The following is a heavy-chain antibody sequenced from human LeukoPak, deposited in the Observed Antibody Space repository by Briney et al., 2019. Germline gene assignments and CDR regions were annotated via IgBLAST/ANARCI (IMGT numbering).Heavy chain of an antibody. CDR2: ITGSGGST. CDR3: AKGYGLGSNENFDN. Sequence: AGRYLRLSCAASGFTFSSYAMFWVRQAPGKGLEWVSTITGSGGSTYYPDSVKGRFTISRDISKNTLYLHVNSLRPEDTAVYYCAKGYGLGSNENFDNWGQGTLVTVSS. V-gene: IGHV3-23*01. CDR1: GFTFSSYA. J-gene: IGHJ4*02. D-gene: IGHD3-10*01.